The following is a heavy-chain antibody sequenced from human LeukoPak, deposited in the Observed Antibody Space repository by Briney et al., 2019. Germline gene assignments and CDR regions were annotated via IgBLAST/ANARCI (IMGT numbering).Heavy chain of an antibody. J-gene: IGHJ4*02. D-gene: IGHD3-22*01. CDR2: ISSSSSYI. Sequence: GGYLRRYCAASGFTFSSYSMNWVRQAPGKGLEWVSSISSSSSYIYYADSGKCRSNISRDNAKNSLYLQMNRLRGEDTAVYYCARVASYYESSVYYFSVSDYRGQGTLVTVSS. CDR3: ARVASYYESSVYYFSVSDY. V-gene: IGHV3-21*01. CDR1: GFTFSSYS.